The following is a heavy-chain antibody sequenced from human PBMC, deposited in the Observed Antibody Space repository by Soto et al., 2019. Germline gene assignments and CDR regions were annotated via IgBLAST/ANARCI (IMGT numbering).Heavy chain of an antibody. CDR3: TGDTVGSRDY. CDR2: INPEGTYT. Sequence: EVQLVESGGGLVQPGGSLRLSCAASGFTFSKDWMHWVRQVPGKGLVWVSRINPEGTYTSYAESVKGRFTVSRDNAKNRLYMQMNSLRAEDTAVYYCTGDTVGSRDYWGQGSLVTVST. V-gene: IGHV3-74*01. CDR1: GFTFSKDW. D-gene: IGHD1-26*01. J-gene: IGHJ4*02.